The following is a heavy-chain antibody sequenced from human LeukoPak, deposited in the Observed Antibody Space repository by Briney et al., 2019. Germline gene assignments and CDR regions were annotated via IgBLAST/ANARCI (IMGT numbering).Heavy chain of an antibody. D-gene: IGHD6-6*01. V-gene: IGHV3-48*01. CDR2: IGTNSRTT. CDR3: AKDSIGNTD. J-gene: IGHJ4*02. Sequence: GGSLRLSCAASGFIFSSSGMNWVRQAPGKGLEWVSFIGTNSRTTYYGDSVKGRFTISRDNSKNTLYLQMNSLRAEDTAVYYCAKDSIGNTDWGQGTLVTVSS. CDR1: GFIFSSSG.